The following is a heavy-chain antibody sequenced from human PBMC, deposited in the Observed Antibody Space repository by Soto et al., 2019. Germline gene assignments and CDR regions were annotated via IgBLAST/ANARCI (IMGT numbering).Heavy chain of an antibody. V-gene: IGHV4-59*08. CDR2: IYYSGST. Sequence: SETLSLTCTVSGGSISSYYWSWIRQPPGKGLEWIGYIYYSGSTNYNPSLKSRVTISVDTSKNQFSLKLSSVTAADTAVYYCARHSPVSVVVVAAIDYWGQGTLVTVSS. CDR3: ARHSPVSVVVVAAIDY. J-gene: IGHJ4*02. CDR1: GGSISSYY. D-gene: IGHD2-15*01.